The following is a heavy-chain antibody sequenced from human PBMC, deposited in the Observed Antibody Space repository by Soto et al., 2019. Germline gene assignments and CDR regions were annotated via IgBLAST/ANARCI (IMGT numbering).Heavy chain of an antibody. CDR3: ARGGSGSYPLGVYYYGMDV. Sequence: GGSLRLSCAASGFTFSSYWMHWVRQAPGKGLVWVSRINSDGSSTSYADSVKGRFTISRDNAKNTLYLQMNSLRAEDTAVYYCARGGSGSYPLGVYYYGMDVWGQGTTVTVSS. J-gene: IGHJ6*02. V-gene: IGHV3-74*01. CDR2: INSDGSST. D-gene: IGHD1-26*01. CDR1: GFTFSSYW.